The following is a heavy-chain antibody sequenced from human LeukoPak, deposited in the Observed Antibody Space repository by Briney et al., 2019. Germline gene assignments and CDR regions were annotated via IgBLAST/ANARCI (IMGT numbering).Heavy chain of an antibody. CDR2: MNPNSGNT. Sequence: ASVKVSCKASGYNFTSYGVTWVRQATGQGLEWMGWMNPNSGNTGYAQKFQGRVTMTRNTSISTAYMELSSLRSEDTAVYYCARAGYDFWSGYSYYYYGMDVWGQGTTVTVSS. V-gene: IGHV1-8*01. D-gene: IGHD3-3*01. CDR3: ARAGYDFWSGYSYYYYGMDV. CDR1: GYNFTSYG. J-gene: IGHJ6*02.